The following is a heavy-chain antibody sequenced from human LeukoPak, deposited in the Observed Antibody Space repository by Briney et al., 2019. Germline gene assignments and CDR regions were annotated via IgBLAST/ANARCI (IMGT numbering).Heavy chain of an antibody. CDR3: ARMLKAVGASSYFDY. D-gene: IGHD1-26*01. CDR2: TYYRSKWYN. J-gene: IGHJ4*02. CDR1: GDSVSSNSAA. Sequence: SQTLSLTCAISGDSVSSNSAAWNWIRQSPSGGLEWLGRTYYRSKWYNDYAVSVKSRITINPDTSKNQFSLQLNSVTPEDTAVYYCARMLKAVGASSYFDYWGQGTLVTVSS. V-gene: IGHV6-1*01.